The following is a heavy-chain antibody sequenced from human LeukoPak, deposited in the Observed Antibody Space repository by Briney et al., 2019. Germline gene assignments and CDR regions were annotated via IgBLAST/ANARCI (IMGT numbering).Heavy chain of an antibody. CDR2: IIPIFGTA. CDR3: ARSGTVAGLDY. J-gene: IGHJ4*02. Sequence: SVKVSCKASGGTFSSYAIGWVRHAPGQGLEWMGGIIPIFGTANYAQKFQGRVTITADESTSTAYMELSSLRSEDTAVYYCARSGTVAGLDYWGQGTLVTVSS. V-gene: IGHV1-69*13. D-gene: IGHD6-19*01. CDR1: GGTFSSYA.